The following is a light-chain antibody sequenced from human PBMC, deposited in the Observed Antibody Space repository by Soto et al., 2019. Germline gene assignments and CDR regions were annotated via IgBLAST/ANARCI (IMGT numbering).Light chain of an antibody. V-gene: IGLV1-44*01. CDR1: TSNIGSNT. J-gene: IGLJ2*01. CDR3: ATWDDSLNGVL. Sequence: QSVLTQPPSASGTPGQRVTISCSGSTSNIGSNTVNWYQQLPGTAHKLLIYSDSQRPSGVPDRFSGSKSGTSASLAISGLQSEDEADYYCATWDDSLNGVLFGGGTKLTVL. CDR2: SDS.